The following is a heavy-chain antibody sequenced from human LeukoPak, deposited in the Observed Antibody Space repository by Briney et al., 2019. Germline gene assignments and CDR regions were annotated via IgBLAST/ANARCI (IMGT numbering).Heavy chain of an antibody. Sequence: GGSLRLSCAASGFTFSSYDMHWVRQATGKGLEWVSVIGTSGDTYYAGSVKGRFTISRENAKNSLYLQMNSLTAGDTAVYYCSRAGSSGWPNNFDSWGQGTLVTVSS. CDR3: SRAGSSGWPNNFDS. CDR2: IGTSGDT. CDR1: GFTFSSYD. D-gene: IGHD6-19*01. J-gene: IGHJ4*02. V-gene: IGHV3-13*04.